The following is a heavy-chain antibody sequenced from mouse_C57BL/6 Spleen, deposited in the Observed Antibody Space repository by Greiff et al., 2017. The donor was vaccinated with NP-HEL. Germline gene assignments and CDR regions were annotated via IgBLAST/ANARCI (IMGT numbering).Heavy chain of an antibody. D-gene: IGHD2-3*01. CDR3: TTPYDGYSLDY. CDR2: IDPENGDT. J-gene: IGHJ2*01. V-gene: IGHV14-4*01. Sequence: EVHLVESGAELVRPGASVKLSCTASGFNIKDDYMHWVKQRPEQGLEWIGWIDPENGDTEYASKFQGKATITADTSSNTAYLQLSSLTSEDTAVYYCTTPYDGYSLDYWGQGTTLTVSS. CDR1: GFNIKDDY.